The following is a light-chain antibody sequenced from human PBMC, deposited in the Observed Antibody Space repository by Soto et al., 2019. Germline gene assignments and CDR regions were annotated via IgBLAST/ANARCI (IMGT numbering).Light chain of an antibody. Sequence: IQLTQSPSSLSASVGDRVTITCRASQGISSYLAWYQQKPGKAPKLLIYAASTLQSGVPSRFSGSGSGTDFTLTISSLQPEDFATHYCQQLNSYGTFGQGTKVEIK. J-gene: IGKJ1*01. CDR3: QQLNSYGT. V-gene: IGKV1-9*01. CDR1: QGISSY. CDR2: AAS.